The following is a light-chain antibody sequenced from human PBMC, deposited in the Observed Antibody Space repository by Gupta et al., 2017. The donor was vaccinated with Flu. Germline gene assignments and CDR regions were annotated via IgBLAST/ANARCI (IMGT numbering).Light chain of an antibody. CDR1: SGHSSYA. V-gene: IGLV4-69*01. J-gene: IGLJ2*01. CDR2: LNADGSH. Sequence: QLVLTQPPSASASLGASVKLTCTLSSGHSSYAIAWHQQQPEKGPRYLMRLNADGSHSKGDGIPDRFSGSSSGAERYLTISSLQSEDEADYYCQTWGTGITFGGGTKLTVL. CDR3: QTWGTGIT.